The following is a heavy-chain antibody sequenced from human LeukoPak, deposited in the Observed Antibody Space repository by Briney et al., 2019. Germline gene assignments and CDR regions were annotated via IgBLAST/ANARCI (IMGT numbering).Heavy chain of an antibody. CDR1: GYTFTSYG. D-gene: IGHD3-16*02. J-gene: IGHJ4*02. CDR3: ARVYYDYVWGSYRYPPLFDY. Sequence: ASVKVSCKASGYTFTSYGISWVRQAPGQGLEWMGWISAYNGNTNYAQKLQGRVTMTTDTSTGTAYMELRSLRSDDTAVYYCARVYYDYVWGSYRYPPLFDYWGQGTLVTVSS. V-gene: IGHV1-18*01. CDR2: ISAYNGNT.